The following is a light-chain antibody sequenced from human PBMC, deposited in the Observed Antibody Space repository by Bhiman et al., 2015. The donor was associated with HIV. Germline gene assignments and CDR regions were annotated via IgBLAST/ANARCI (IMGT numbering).Light chain of an antibody. CDR3: CSYEGSNSNFL. CDR2: EVT. V-gene: IGLV2-23*02. CDR1: SSDVGGYNY. J-gene: IGLJ1*01. Sequence: QSALTQPASVSGSPGQSITISCTGTSSDVGGYNYVSWYQQHPGKAPKLVIYEVTKRPSGVSSRFSGSKSGNTASLTISGLQPDDESDYYCCSYEGSNSNFLFGTGTKVTV.